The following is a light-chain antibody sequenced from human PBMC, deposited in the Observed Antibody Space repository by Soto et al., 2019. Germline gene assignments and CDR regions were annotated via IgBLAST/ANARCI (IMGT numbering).Light chain of an antibody. V-gene: IGLV1-44*01. CDR2: SNN. CDR1: SSNIGSNT. J-gene: IGLJ3*02. Sequence: QSVLTQPPSASGTPGQRVTISCSGSSSNIGSNTVNWYQQLPGTAPKLLIYSNNERPSGVPDRFSGSKSGTSASLAISGLQSEDEADIYCAAWDDSLNGPVFGGGTK. CDR3: AAWDDSLNGPV.